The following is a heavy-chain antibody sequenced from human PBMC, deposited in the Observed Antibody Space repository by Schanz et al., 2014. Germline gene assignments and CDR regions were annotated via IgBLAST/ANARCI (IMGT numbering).Heavy chain of an antibody. CDR3: VRGTGWFDP. Sequence: QLQLQESGSGLVKPSQTLSLTCGVSGGSISSGGSSWNWIRLPPGKGLEWIGYIYHSGSTYYNPSLKSRVTISLDTSKNQFSLKLSFLSAADTAIYYCVRGTGWFDPWGQGTLVTVSS. J-gene: IGHJ5*02. V-gene: IGHV4-30-2*01. CDR2: IYHSGST. CDR1: GGSISSGGSS.